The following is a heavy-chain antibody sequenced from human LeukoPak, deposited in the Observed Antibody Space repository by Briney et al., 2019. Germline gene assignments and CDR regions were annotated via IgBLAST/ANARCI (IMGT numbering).Heavy chain of an antibody. CDR2: INHSGST. D-gene: IGHD3-10*01. Sequence: PSETLSLTCAVSGGSFSGYYWSWIRQPPGKGLEWIGEINHSGSTNYNPSLNRRVTISVDTSKNQFSLKRSSVTAADTAVYYCARAGWFGEFSTDYWGQGTLVTVSS. V-gene: IGHV4-34*01. CDR1: GGSFSGYY. J-gene: IGHJ4*02. CDR3: ARAGWFGEFSTDY.